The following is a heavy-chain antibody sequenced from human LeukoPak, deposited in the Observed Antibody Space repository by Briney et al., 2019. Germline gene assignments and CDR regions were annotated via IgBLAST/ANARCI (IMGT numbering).Heavy chain of an antibody. D-gene: IGHD4-17*01. CDR3: ARDCGDYAAPRRLDN. CDR1: GYSFSNCA. V-gene: IGHV1-18*01. CDR2: ISGYNGNA. J-gene: IGHJ4*02. Sequence: ASVKVSCKASGYSFSNCATSWVRQAPGQGPEWMGWISGYNGNAAYARKFQGRVTMTTDTSTTTVRMELRSLRLDDTAVYYCARDCGDYAAPRRLDNWGQGTLATVSS.